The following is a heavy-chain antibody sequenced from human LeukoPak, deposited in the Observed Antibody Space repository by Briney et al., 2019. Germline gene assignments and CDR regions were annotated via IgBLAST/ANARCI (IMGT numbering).Heavy chain of an antibody. CDR2: ISSSSSYI. J-gene: IGHJ6*03. CDR1: GFTFSNYV. Sequence: GGSLRLSCVASGFTFSNYVMNWVRQAPGKGLEWVSSISSSSSYIYYADSVKGRFTISRDNAKNSLYLQMNSLGAEDTALYYCARDRGNQRGYYYYYMDVWGKGTTVTVSS. V-gene: IGHV3-21*01. D-gene: IGHD1-14*01. CDR3: ARDRGNQRGYYYYYMDV.